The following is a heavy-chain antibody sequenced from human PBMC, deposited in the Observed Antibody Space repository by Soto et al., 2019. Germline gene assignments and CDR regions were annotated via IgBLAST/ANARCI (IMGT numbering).Heavy chain of an antibody. Sequence: PGGSLRLSCAASGFTFSSYSMNWVRQAPGKGLEWVSSISSSSSYIYYADSVKGRFTISRDNAKNSLYLQMNSLRAEDTAVYYCARDDTNGYYYGMDVWGQVTTVTVSS. D-gene: IGHD2-8*01. CDR3: ARDDTNGYYYGMDV. CDR2: ISSSSSYI. CDR1: GFTFSSYS. J-gene: IGHJ6*02. V-gene: IGHV3-21*01.